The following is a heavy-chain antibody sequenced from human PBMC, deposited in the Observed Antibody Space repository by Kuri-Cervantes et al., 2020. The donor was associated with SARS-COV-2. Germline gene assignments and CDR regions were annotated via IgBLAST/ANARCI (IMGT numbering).Heavy chain of an antibody. V-gene: IGHV1-69*04. J-gene: IGHJ4*02. D-gene: IGHD5-12*01. CDR1: GYTFTSYG. CDR3: ARGDIVATSAYFDY. CDR2: IIPILGIA. Sequence: SVKVSCKASGYTFTSYGISWVRQAPGQGLEWMGRIIPILGIANYAQKFQGRVTITADKSTSTAYMELSSLRSEDTAVYYCARGDIVATSAYFDYWGQGTLVTVSS.